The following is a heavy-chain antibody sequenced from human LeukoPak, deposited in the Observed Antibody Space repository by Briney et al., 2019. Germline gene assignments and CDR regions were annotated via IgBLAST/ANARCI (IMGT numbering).Heavy chain of an antibody. V-gene: IGHV3-53*01. CDR3: AKDLTHFWSGYHD. Sequence: GGSLRLSRAAPGFTVSLSYMNWFRQAPGKGLEWVSVIYSGGGTYYAESVKGRFTISRDHSKNTLFLQMSSLKAEDTAVYYCAKDLTHFWSGYHDWGQGTLVTVSS. J-gene: IGHJ4*02. D-gene: IGHD3-3*02. CDR2: IYSGGGT. CDR1: GFTVSLSY.